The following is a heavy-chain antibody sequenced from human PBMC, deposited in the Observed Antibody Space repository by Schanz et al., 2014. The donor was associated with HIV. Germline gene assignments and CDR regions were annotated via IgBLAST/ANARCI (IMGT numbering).Heavy chain of an antibody. CDR3: AKSRGDSWPYGMDV. V-gene: IGHV3-23*04. Sequence: EVQLVESGGGLVQPGRSLRISCATSGFTFDDYAVHWVRQAPGKGLEWVSGISDTGVRTNYADSVKGRLTISRDNSENTLYLQMNSLRAEDTAVYYCAKSRGDSWPYGMDVWGQGTTVTVSS. D-gene: IGHD4-17*01. J-gene: IGHJ6*02. CDR2: ISDTGVRT. CDR1: GFTFDDYA.